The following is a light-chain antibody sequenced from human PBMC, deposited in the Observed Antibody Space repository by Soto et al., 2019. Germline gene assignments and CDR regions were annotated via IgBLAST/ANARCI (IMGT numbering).Light chain of an antibody. CDR1: SGHSSYI. Sequence: QSVLTQSSSASASLGSSVKLTCTLTSGHSSYIITWHQQQPGKAPRYLMKLEGSGSYSKGSGVPDRFSGSSSGADRYLTISNLQFEDEADYYCETWDSNIVVFGGGTKVTVL. V-gene: IGLV4-60*02. J-gene: IGLJ2*01. CDR3: ETWDSNIVV. CDR2: LEGSGSY.